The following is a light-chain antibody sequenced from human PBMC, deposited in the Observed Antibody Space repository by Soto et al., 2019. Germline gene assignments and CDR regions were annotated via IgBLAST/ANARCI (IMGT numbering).Light chain of an antibody. CDR2: VND. CDR1: NALMGTNT. V-gene: IGLV1-44*01. J-gene: IGLJ1*01. Sequence: SLLPQPPSASGTPGQRVTISCFPGNALMGTNTVGWYQQLPGAAPKVLIYVNDKRPSGVPDRFSGSNSGTSASLTISGLQSEDEADYYCVAWDDNLDAHVFGTGTKVTVL. CDR3: VAWDDNLDAHV.